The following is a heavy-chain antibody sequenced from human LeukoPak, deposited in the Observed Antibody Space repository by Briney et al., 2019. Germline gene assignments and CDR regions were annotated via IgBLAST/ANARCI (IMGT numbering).Heavy chain of an antibody. CDR3: ARILYYYDSSGYYPGPH. J-gene: IGHJ4*02. D-gene: IGHD3-22*01. CDR1: GGSISSYY. CDR2: IYYSGST. Sequence: SETLSLTCTVSGGSISSYYWSWIRQPPGKGLEWIGSIYYSGSTYYNPSLKSRVTISVDTSKNQFSLKLSSVTAADTAVYYCARILYYYDSSGYYPGPHWGQGTLVTVSS. V-gene: IGHV4-59*12.